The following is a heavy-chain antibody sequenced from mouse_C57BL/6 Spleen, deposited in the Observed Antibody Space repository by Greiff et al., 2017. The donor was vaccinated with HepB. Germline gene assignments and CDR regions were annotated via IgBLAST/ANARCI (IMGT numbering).Heavy chain of an antibody. Sequence: VQLQQSGTVLARPGASVKMSCKTSGYTFTSYWMHWVKQRPGQGLEWIGAIYPGNSDTSYNQKFKGKAKLTAVTSASTAYMELSSLTNEDSAVYYCTRKDYGSSPYFDYWGQGTTLTVSS. CDR1: GYTFTSYW. CDR2: IYPGNSDT. D-gene: IGHD1-1*01. J-gene: IGHJ2*01. V-gene: IGHV1-5*01. CDR3: TRKDYGSSPYFDY.